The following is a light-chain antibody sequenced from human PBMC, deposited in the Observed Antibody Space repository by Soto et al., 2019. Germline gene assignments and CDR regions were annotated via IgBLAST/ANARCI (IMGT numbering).Light chain of an antibody. V-gene: IGLV2-14*01. CDR2: EVS. Sequence: QSALTQPASVSGSLRQSITISCTGTSSDVGGYNYVSWYQQHPGKAPKLMIYEVSDRPSGVSNRFSGSKSGNTASLTISGLQAEDEADYYCSSYTSSSTVVFGGGTKLTVL. CDR1: SSDVGGYNY. CDR3: SSYTSSSTVV. J-gene: IGLJ2*01.